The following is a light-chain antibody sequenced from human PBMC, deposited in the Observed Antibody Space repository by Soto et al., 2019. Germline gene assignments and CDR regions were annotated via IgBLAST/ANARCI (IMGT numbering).Light chain of an antibody. Sequence: QSVLTQPASVSGSPGQSITISCTGTSSDVGDYNYVSWYQQHPGKAPKLIIYNVSNRPSGVSNRFSGSKSGNTASLTISGLQAEDEGHYYCSSFTSSNTVLFGGGTKVTVL. CDR1: SSDVGDYNY. J-gene: IGLJ2*01. V-gene: IGLV2-14*01. CDR2: NVS. CDR3: SSFTSSNTVL.